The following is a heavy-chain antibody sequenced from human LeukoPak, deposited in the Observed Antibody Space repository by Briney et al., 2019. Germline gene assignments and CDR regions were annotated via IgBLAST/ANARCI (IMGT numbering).Heavy chain of an antibody. Sequence: PSETLSLTCAVSGDSFSSHYWTWIRQSPGTGLEWIGYISHIGRTNYNPSLKSRVTISVDTSKNQFSLKLSSVTAADTAVYYCARSVSSGYYPYYYYYGMDVWGQGTTVTVSS. D-gene: IGHD3-22*01. CDR1: GDSFSSHY. CDR3: ARSVSSGYYPYYYYYGMDV. V-gene: IGHV4-59*11. CDR2: ISHIGRT. J-gene: IGHJ6*02.